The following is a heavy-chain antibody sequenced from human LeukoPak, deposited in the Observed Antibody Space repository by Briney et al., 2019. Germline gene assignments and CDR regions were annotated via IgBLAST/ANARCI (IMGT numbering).Heavy chain of an antibody. V-gene: IGHV3-33*06. CDR3: AKGGPWAMVTRTAFDI. CDR1: GFTFSSYG. CDR2: IWYDGSNK. D-gene: IGHD4/OR15-4a*01. Sequence: PGGSLRLSCAASGFTFSSYGMHWVRQAPGKGLEWVAVIWYDGSNKYYADSVKGRFTISRDNSKNTLYLQMNSLRAEDTAVYYCAKGGPWAMVTRTAFDIWGQGTMVTVSS. J-gene: IGHJ3*02.